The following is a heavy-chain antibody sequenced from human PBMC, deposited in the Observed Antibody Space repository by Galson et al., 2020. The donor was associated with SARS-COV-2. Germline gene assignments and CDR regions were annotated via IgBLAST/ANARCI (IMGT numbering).Heavy chain of an antibody. CDR1: GFTFSSYS. CDR2: ISSSSSYI. J-gene: IGHJ4*02. CDR3: ARDTYYYDSSGYVFDY. D-gene: IGHD3-22*01. Sequence: GESLKISCAASGFTFSSYSMNWVRQAPGKGLEWVSSISSSSSYIYYADSVKGRFTISRDNAKNSLYLQMNSLRAEDTAVYYCARDTYYYDSSGYVFDYWGQGTLVTVSS. V-gene: IGHV3-21*01.